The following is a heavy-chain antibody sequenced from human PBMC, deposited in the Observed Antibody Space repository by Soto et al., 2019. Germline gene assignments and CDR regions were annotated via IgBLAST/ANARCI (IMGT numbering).Heavy chain of an antibody. CDR2: IYYSGTT. CDR3: ARSGAYYGSRSPLYYFYYYMDV. J-gene: IGHJ6*03. D-gene: IGHD3-10*01. V-gene: IGHV4-59*01. Sequence: SETLSLTCTVSGGSISAYYWSWIRQPPGKGLEWIGYIYYSGTTNYNSSLKSRVTISVDTSKNQFSLKLSSVTAADTAVYYCARSGAYYGSRSPLYYFYYYMDVWGQGTTVTV. CDR1: GGSISAYY.